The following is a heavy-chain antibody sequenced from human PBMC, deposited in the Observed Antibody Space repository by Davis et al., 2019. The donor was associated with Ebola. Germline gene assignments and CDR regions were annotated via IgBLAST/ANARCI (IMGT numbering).Heavy chain of an antibody. CDR2: IRSKANSYAT. CDR1: GFTFSSYS. CDR3: TYSGYGGIDY. Sequence: GESLKISCAASGFTFSSYSMNWVRQAPGKGLEWVGRIRSKANSYATAYAASVKGRFTISRDDSKNTAYLQMNSLKTEDTAVYYCTYSGYGGIDYWGQGTLVTVSS. D-gene: IGHD5-12*01. J-gene: IGHJ4*02. V-gene: IGHV3-73*01.